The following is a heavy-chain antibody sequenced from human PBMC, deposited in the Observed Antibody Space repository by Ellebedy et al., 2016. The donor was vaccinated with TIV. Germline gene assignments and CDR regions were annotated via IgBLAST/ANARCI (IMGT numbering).Heavy chain of an antibody. V-gene: IGHV3-30*02. CDR2: IRYDGSLD. Sequence: PGGSLRLSCAASGFVFSSYGMQWVRQAPGKGLEWVASIRYDGSLDYYADSVKGRFTISRDNSKHTVYLQMNSLRDEDTAMYYCAKVGVRIEAAGTGDLDHWGQGTLVTVSS. D-gene: IGHD6-13*01. J-gene: IGHJ4*02. CDR3: AKVGVRIEAAGTGDLDH. CDR1: GFVFSSYG.